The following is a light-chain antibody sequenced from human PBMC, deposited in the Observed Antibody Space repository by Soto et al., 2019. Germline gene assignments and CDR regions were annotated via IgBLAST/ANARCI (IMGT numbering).Light chain of an antibody. V-gene: IGKV3-20*01. CDR3: QQYAGSLYT. CDR2: DAS. CDR1: QSIYTK. J-gene: IGKJ2*01. Sequence: EIVLTQSPGTLSLSPGEGATRSCRASQSIYTKLAWYQKKSGQAPRLLIYDASTRAYGIPERFSGSGSGTDFSLTISRLEPEDFAVYYCQQYAGSLYTFAQGTKVDIK.